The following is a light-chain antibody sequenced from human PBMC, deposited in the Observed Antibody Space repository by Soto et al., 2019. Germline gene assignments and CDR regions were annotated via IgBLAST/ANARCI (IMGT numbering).Light chain of an antibody. CDR1: QGISSY. CDR3: LQEYRYPLT. Sequence: IQLTQSPSSLSASVGDRVTITCRASQGISSYLAWYQQKPGKAPKVLIYAASTLQRGVPSRFSGSGSGTDFTLTISGLQVEESATYYCLQEYRYPLTFGGGTKVDIK. V-gene: IGKV1-9*01. J-gene: IGKJ4*01. CDR2: AAS.